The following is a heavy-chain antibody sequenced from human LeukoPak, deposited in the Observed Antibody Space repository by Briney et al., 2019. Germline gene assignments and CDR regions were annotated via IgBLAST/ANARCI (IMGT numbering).Heavy chain of an antibody. V-gene: IGHV1-69*02. CDR2: IIPILGIA. D-gene: IGHD2-2*01. J-gene: IGHJ3*02. CDR1: GGTFSSYT. Sequence: SVKVSCKASGGTFSSYTISWVRQAPGQGLEWMGRIIPILGIANYAQKFQGRVTITADKSTSTAYMELSSLRSEDAAVYYCASPRALYCSSTSCQTANGAFDIWGQGTMVTVSS. CDR3: ASPRALYCSSTSCQTANGAFDI.